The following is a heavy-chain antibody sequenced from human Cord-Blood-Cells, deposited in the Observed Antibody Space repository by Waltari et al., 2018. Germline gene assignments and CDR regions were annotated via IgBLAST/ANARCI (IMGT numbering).Heavy chain of an antibody. CDR3: ARHRAGLWPT. V-gene: IGHV4-39*01. D-gene: IGHD5-18*01. Sequence: QLQLQESGPGLVKPSETLSLTCTVPGGSIRSSRYYWGWIRQPPGKGLEWIGCIYYSGSTDYNPSLKSRVTISVDTSKNQFSLKLSSVTAADTAVYYCARHRAGLWPTWGQGTLVTVSS. CDR1: GGSIRSSRYY. J-gene: IGHJ4*02. CDR2: IYYSGST.